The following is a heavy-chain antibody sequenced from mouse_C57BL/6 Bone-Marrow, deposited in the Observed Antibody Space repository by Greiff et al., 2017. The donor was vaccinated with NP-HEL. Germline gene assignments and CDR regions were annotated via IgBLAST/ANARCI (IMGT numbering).Heavy chain of an antibody. Sequence: VQLQQPGAELVKPGASVKLSCKASGYTFTSYWMHWVKQRPGQGLEWIGMIHPNSGSTNYNEKFKSKATLTVDKSSSTAYMQLCSLTSEDSAVYYCARRTAPYYDAMDYWGQGTSVTVSS. CDR2: IHPNSGST. CDR1: GYTFTSYW. J-gene: IGHJ4*01. V-gene: IGHV1-64*01. CDR3: ARRTAPYYDAMDY.